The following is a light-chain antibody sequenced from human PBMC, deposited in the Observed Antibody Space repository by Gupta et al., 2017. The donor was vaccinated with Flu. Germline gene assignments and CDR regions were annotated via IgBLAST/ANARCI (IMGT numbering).Light chain of an antibody. CDR1: QSVSIT. J-gene: IGKJ1*01. Sequence: PATLSLSPGERATLSCRASQSVSITLAWYQQKPGQAPRLLISGAFTRATGLPARFSDSGSGTEFTLTISRLQSEDVAVYYCQQDNNWPPTFGQGTKVEIK. CDR2: GAF. V-gene: IGKV3-15*01. CDR3: QQDNNWPPT.